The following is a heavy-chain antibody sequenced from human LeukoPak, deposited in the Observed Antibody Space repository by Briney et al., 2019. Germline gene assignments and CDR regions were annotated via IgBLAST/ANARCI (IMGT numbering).Heavy chain of an antibody. CDR1: GSTFSSYW. J-gene: IGHJ4*02. CDR2: IKQDGSEK. V-gene: IGHV3-7*01. Sequence: GGSLRLSCAASGSTFSSYWMSWVRQAPGKGLEWVANIKQDGSEKYYVDSVKGRFTISRDNAKNSLYLQMNSLRAEDTAVCYCARGYYFDYWGQGTLVTVSS. CDR3: ARGYYFDY.